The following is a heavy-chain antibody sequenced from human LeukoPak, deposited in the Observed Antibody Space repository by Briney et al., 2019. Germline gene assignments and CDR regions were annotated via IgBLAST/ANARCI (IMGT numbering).Heavy chain of an antibody. J-gene: IGHJ4*02. D-gene: IGHD6-13*01. Sequence: SETLSLTCTVSGGSISSYYWSWIRQPPGKGLEWIGYIYYSGSTNYNPSLKSRVTISVDTSKSQFSLKLSSVTAADTAVYYCAREFAAAAYFDYWGQGTLVTVSS. V-gene: IGHV4-59*01. CDR2: IYYSGST. CDR3: AREFAAAAYFDY. CDR1: GGSISSYY.